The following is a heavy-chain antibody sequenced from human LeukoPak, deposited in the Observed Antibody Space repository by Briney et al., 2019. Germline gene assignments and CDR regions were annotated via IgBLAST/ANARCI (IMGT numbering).Heavy chain of an antibody. D-gene: IGHD6-19*01. CDR3: AKGIAVAGSFQDY. J-gene: IGHJ4*02. CDR1: GFTFSSYG. V-gene: IGHV3-30*02. Sequence: PGGSPKLSCAASGFTFSSYGMHWVRQAPGKGLEWVAFIRYDGSNKYYADSVKGRFTISRDNSKNTLYLQMNSLRAEDTAVYYCAKGIAVAGSFQDYWGQGTLVTVSS. CDR2: IRYDGSNK.